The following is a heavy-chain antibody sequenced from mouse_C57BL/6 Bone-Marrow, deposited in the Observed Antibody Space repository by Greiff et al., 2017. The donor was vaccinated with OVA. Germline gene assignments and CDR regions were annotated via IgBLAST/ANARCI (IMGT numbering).Heavy chain of an antibody. D-gene: IGHD4-1*01. J-gene: IGHJ4*01. CDR1: GFTFSSYA. Sequence: EVNVVESGGGLVKPGGSLKLSCAASGFTFSSYAMSWVRQTPEKRLEWVATISDGGSYTYYPDNVKGRFTISRDNAKNNLYLQMSHLKSEDTAMYYCARAENWAAMDYWGQGTSVTVSS. CDR2: ISDGGSYT. V-gene: IGHV5-4*03. CDR3: ARAENWAAMDY.